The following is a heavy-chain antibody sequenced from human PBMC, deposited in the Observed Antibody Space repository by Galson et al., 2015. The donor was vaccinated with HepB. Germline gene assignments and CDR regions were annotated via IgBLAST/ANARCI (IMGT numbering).Heavy chain of an antibody. CDR1: GYTFTSYA. CDR3: ARVNHYMRGFDY. D-gene: IGHD3-10*01. V-gene: IGHV1-3*01. Sequence: SVKVSCKASGYTFTSYAMHWVRQAPGQRLEWMGWINAGNGNTKYSQKFQGRVTITRDTSASTAYMELSSLRSEDTAVYYCARVNHYMRGFDYWGQGTLVTVSS. CDR2: INAGNGNT. J-gene: IGHJ4*02.